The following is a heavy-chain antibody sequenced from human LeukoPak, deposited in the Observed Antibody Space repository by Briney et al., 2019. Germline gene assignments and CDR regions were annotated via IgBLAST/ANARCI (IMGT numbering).Heavy chain of an antibody. J-gene: IGHJ3*02. CDR3: ARGWRMTLAS. D-gene: IGHD2-21*02. CDR1: GDTFSSHA. V-gene: IGHV3-30*01. Sequence: GGSLRLSCAASGDTFSSHAMHWVRQAPGKGLEWMADISYDGSNKYYADSVKGRFTISRDKSKNTLYMQMNRLRAEDTAVYYSARGWRMTLASWGQGTMVTVSS. CDR2: ISYDGSNK.